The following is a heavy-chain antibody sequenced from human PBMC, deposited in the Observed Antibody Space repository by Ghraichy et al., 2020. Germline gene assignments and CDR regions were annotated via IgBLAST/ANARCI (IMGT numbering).Heavy chain of an antibody. CDR1: GFTFSSFG. D-gene: IGHD3-10*01. CDR2: ISYDGSTR. Sequence: GGSLRLSCAASGFTFSSFGMHWVRQAPGKGLEWVAVISYDGSTRYYADSVKGRFTISRDNSKNTLYLQMNSLRAEDTAVYYCAKRRMYGSVTYNYFDYWGQGTLVTVSS. V-gene: IGHV3-30*18. CDR3: AKRRMYGSVTYNYFDY. J-gene: IGHJ4*02.